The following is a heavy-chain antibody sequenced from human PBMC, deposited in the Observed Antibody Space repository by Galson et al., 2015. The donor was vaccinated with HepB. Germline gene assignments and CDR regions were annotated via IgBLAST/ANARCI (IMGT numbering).Heavy chain of an antibody. J-gene: IGHJ6*01. CDR3: AREGAKSQSRIYAMDV. D-gene: IGHD2-15*01. Sequence: SVKVSCKASGYIFNTYAMNWVRQAPGQAPEWMGWINTDTGDPTYAPGFTGRFVFSLDGSVRTTYLEISGLETADTAVYYCAREGAKSQSRIYAMDVWGQGTTVAVSS. CDR1: GYIFNTYA. V-gene: IGHV7-4-1*02. CDR2: INTDTGDP.